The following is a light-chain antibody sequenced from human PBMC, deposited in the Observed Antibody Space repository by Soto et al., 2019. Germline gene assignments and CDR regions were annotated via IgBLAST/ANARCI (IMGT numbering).Light chain of an antibody. Sequence: QSVLTQPPSASGTPGQRVTSSCSGSISNIGGNTVNWYQQLPGTAPKLLMYTNNQRPSGVPDRFSGSKSGTSASLAISGLKSEDEADYYCAAWDDSLNGVVFGGGTKLTVL. CDR2: TNN. V-gene: IGLV1-44*01. J-gene: IGLJ2*01. CDR1: ISNIGGNT. CDR3: AAWDDSLNGVV.